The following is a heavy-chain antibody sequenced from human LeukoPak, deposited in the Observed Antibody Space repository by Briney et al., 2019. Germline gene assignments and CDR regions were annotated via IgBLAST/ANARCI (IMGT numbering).Heavy chain of an antibody. V-gene: IGHV3-11*04. CDR2: ISGSGSTT. Sequence: GGSLRLSCAGSGFTFSDYYMNWLRQAPGKGLEWVSYISGSGSTTYYADSVKGRFTISRDNAKKSLDLQMNSPRGEDTAVYYCARRRLDYYDSAGYYCDYWGQGTLVTVSS. CDR3: ARRRLDYYDSAGYYCDY. D-gene: IGHD3-22*01. CDR1: GFTFSDYY. J-gene: IGHJ4*02.